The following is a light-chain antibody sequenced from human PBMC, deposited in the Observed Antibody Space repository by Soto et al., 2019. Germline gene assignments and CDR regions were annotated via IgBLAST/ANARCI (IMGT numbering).Light chain of an antibody. CDR1: SSNIGSNT. Sequence: QSVLTQPPSASGTPGQRVSISCSESSSNIGSNTVNWYQQLPGTAPKLLIYTNNQRPSGVPGRFSGSKSGTSASLAISGLQSEDETDYYCATWDDRLNGYVFGTGTKVTVL. V-gene: IGLV1-44*01. CDR2: TNN. CDR3: ATWDDRLNGYV. J-gene: IGLJ1*01.